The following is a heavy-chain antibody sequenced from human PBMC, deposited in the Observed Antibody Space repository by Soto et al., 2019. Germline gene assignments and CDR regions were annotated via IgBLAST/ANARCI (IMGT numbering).Heavy chain of an antibody. CDR3: ARQYYDFWSGQSNWFDP. D-gene: IGHD3-3*01. CDR1: GGSISSSSYY. CDR2: IYYSGST. J-gene: IGHJ5*02. V-gene: IGHV4-39*01. Sequence: PSETLSLTCTVSGGSISSSSYYWGWIRQPPGKGLEWIGSIYYSGSTYYNPSLKSRVTISVDTSKNQFSLKLSSVTAADTAVYYCARQYYDFWSGQSNWFDPWGQGTLVTVSS.